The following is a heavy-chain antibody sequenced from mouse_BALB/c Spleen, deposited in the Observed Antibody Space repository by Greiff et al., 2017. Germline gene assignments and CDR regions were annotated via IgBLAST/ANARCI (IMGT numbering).Heavy chain of an antibody. CDR3: AKSDSSGYGFAY. CDR2: IWRGGST. V-gene: IGHV2-5-1*01. CDR1: GFSLTSYG. Sequence: VKLVESGPSLVQPSQSLSITCTVSGFSLTSYGVHWVRQSPGKGLEWLGVIWRGGSTDYNAAFMSRLSITKDNSKSQVFFKMNSLQADDTAIYYCAKSDSSGYGFAYWGQGTLVTVSA. J-gene: IGHJ3*01. D-gene: IGHD3-2*01.